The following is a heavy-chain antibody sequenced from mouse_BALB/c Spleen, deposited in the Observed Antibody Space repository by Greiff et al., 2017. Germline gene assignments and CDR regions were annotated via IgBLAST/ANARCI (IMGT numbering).Heavy chain of an antibody. J-gene: IGHJ4*01. CDR2: ISSGSSTI. CDR3: ARRGYAMDY. V-gene: IGHV5-17*02. Sequence: EVHLVESGGVLVQPGGSRKLSCAASGFTFSSYGMHWVRQAPEKGLEWVAYISSGSSTIYYADTVKGRFTISRDNPKNTLFLQMTSLRSEDTAMYYCARRGYAMDYWGQGTSVTVSS. CDR1: GFTFSSYG.